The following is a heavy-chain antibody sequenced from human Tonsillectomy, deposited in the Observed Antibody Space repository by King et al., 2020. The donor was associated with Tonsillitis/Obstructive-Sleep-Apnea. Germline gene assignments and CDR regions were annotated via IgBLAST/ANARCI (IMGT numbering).Heavy chain of an antibody. CDR1: GGSISSFY. Sequence: QLQESGPGLVKPSETLSLTCTVSGGSISSFYWSWIRQPPGKGLEWIGYIYDSENINYNPSLKSRVAFSVDTSQKQVALKLNSVTAADTAVYYCARMIFGSGMDVWGQGTTVTVSS. CDR3: ARMIFGSGMDV. J-gene: IGHJ6*02. D-gene: IGHD3/OR15-3a*01. CDR2: IYDSENI. V-gene: IGHV4-59*08.